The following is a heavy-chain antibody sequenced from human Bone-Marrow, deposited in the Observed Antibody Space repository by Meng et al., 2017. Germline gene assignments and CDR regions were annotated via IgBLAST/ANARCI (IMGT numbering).Heavy chain of an antibody. CDR1: GGPINSAGYY. J-gene: IGHJ5*02. D-gene: IGHD2-15*01. Sequence: SGQGRVKPATCLSLTSRVSGGPINSAGYYWSCIRQHPGKGLEWIGYIYYTENTYYNPSLKSPMTISLDKSKNQFSLKLNSVTVADTAVYYCARGRASCSSGGCSLGWFDPWGQGTLVTVSS. CDR2: IYYTENT. CDR3: ARGRASCSSGGCSLGWFDP. V-gene: IGHV4-31*01.